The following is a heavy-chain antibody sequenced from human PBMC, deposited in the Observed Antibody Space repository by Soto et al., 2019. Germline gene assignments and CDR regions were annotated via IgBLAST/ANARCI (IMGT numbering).Heavy chain of an antibody. D-gene: IGHD6-6*01. J-gene: IGHJ6*02. CDR2: IYPGDSDT. CDR3: ASSSSSPTSYYYYGMDV. CDR1: GYSFTSYW. Sequence: GESLKISCKGSGYSFTSYWIGWVRQMPGKGLEWMGIIYPGDSDTRYSPSLQGQVTISADKSISTAYLQWSSLKASDTAMYYCASSSSSPTSYYYYGMDVWGQGTTVTVSS. V-gene: IGHV5-51*01.